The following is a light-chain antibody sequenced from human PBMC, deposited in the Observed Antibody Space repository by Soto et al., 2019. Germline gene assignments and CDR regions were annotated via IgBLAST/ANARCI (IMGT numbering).Light chain of an antibody. CDR1: QSVGSNL. CDR2: GAS. Sequence: EIVLTQPPGTLSLSPGERATLSCRARQSVGSNLLAWYQQKRGQAPRLLIYGASNRATGIPDRFSGSGSGTDFTLTISRLEPEDFAVYYCQQYNTSPRTFGQGTKVDIK. J-gene: IGKJ1*01. CDR3: QQYNTSPRT. V-gene: IGKV3-20*01.